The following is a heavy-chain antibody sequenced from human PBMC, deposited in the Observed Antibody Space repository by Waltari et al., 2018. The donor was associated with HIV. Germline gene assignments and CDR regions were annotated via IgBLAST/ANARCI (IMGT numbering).Heavy chain of an antibody. CDR2: IYHTGRV. V-gene: IGHV4-4*02. D-gene: IGHD1-1*01. CDR3: ARVPLATGTFWFDP. CDR1: GGTIRSRNW. J-gene: IGHJ5*02. Sequence: QVQLQESGPGLVKPSGTLSLTCAVSGGTIRSRNWWSWVRQSPGKGLEWLVEIYHTGRVNYNASLNSRVTMSVDKSKNHFSLNLKSVTAADTAVYYCARVPLATGTFWFDPWGPGVLVTVSS.